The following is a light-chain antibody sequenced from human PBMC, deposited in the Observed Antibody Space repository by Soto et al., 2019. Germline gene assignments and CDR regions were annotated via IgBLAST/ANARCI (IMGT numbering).Light chain of an antibody. V-gene: IGKV3-20*01. CDR1: QSISSTY. CDR3: QHYDSARWT. J-gene: IGKJ1*01. CDR2: DAS. Sequence: GLRQSPGTLSLSPVEKATLSCMGSQSISSTYLTWYHQRPGQAPRLLIYDASRRATGIPDRFSGSGSGTDFSLTISRLEPEDFAVYYCQHYDSARWTFGLGTKVDIK.